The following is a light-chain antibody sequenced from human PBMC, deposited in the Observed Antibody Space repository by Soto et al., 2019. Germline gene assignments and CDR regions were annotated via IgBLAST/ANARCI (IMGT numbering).Light chain of an antibody. V-gene: IGLV1-47*01. CDR3: AAWDNSLSGLYV. CDR2: KDN. Sequence: QSVLPQPPSASGTPGQRITISCSGSSSNIGSNYVYWYQKFPGTAPKLLMYKDNHRPSGVPDRFSGSKSGTSASLAISGLRSEDEADYYCAAWDNSLSGLYVFGTGTKLTVL. CDR1: SSNIGSNY. J-gene: IGLJ1*01.